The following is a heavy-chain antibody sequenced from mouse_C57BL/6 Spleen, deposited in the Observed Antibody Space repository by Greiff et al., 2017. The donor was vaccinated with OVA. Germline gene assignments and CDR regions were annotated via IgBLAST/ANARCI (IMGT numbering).Heavy chain of an antibody. CDR1: GYTFTSYW. CDR3: ARGGFAY. J-gene: IGHJ3*01. CDR2: IDPSDSYT. V-gene: IGHV1-50*01. Sequence: QVQLQQPGAELVKPGASVKLSCKASGYTFTSYWMQWVKQRPGQGLEWIGEIDPSDSYTNYNQKFKGKATLTVDTSSSTASMQLSSLTSEDSAVYYCARGGFAYWGQGTLVTVSA.